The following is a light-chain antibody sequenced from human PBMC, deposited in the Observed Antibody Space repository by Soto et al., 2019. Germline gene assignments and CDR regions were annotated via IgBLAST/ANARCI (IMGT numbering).Light chain of an antibody. V-gene: IGKV1-5*01. J-gene: IGKJ4*02. Sequence: EIQRTQAPATLSAAVVDTGIVTRRDSEDVDQFLAWHQQKPGRAPEILISDASDSKSGVTSRFRGSVTGTGFTHTIMGLHPADSWSDYCPRNKTWPTFGRGTKVEIK. CDR2: DAS. CDR3: PRNKTWPT. CDR1: EDVDQF.